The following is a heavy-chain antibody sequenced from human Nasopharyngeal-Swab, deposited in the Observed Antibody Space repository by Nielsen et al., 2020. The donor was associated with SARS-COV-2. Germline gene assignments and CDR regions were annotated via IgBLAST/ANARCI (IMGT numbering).Heavy chain of an antibody. D-gene: IGHD1-26*01. CDR1: GGSFSGYY. J-gene: IGHJ3*02. CDR3: ASRGPLVGGDAFDI. V-gene: IGHV4-34*01. CDR2: INHSGST. Sequence: SETLSLTCAVYGGSFSGYYWSWIRQPPGKGLEWIGEINHSGSTNYNPSLKSRVTISVDTSKNQFSLKLRSVTAADTAVYYCASRGPLVGGDAFDIWGQGTMVTVSS.